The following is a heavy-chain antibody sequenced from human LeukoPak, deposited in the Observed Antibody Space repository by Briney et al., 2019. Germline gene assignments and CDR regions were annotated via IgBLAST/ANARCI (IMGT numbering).Heavy chain of an antibody. CDR3: ARPRDDFWSGYTGFDY. D-gene: IGHD3-3*01. CDR2: IKQDGSEK. CDR1: GFTFSSYW. V-gene: IGHV3-7*01. J-gene: IGHJ4*02. Sequence: PGGSLRLSCAASGFTFSSYWMSWVRQAPGKGLEWVANIKQDGSEKYYVDSVKGRFTISRDNAENSLYLQMNSLRAEDTAVYYCARPRDDFWSGYTGFDYWGQGTLVTVSS.